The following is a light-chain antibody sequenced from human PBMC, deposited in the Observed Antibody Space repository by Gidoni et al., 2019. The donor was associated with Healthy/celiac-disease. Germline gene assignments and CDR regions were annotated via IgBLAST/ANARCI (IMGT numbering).Light chain of an antibody. Sequence: EIVFPPSPATLSLSPGVRSTLSCRASQSVSSYLDWYQQKPGKAPKLLIYDASNRATGIPARFSGSGSGTDLTLTISSLEPEDFAVYYCQQRSNWPRTFGQGTKVEIK. J-gene: IGKJ1*01. CDR3: QQRSNWPRT. CDR2: DAS. V-gene: IGKV3-11*01. CDR1: QSVSSY.